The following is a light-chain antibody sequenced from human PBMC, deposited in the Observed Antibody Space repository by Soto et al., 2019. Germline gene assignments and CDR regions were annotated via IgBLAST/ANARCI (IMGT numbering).Light chain of an antibody. CDR2: DAS. CDR3: QHTRT. V-gene: IGKV1-5*01. CDR1: QNINNW. J-gene: IGKJ1*01. Sequence: DFQMTQSPSTLSASVGDRVTITCRASQNINNWVAWYQQKPGKAPKFLIYDASTLQRGVPSRFSGSGFGTEFSPTVSSLQPDDFRSSYCQHTRTFGQGTKVEIK.